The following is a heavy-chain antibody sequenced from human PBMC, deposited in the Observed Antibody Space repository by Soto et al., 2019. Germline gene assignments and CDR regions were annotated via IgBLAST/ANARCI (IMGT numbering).Heavy chain of an antibody. CDR1: GFSFSVYA. J-gene: IGHJ4*02. V-gene: IGHV3-30*04. CDR2: ISPNGNNQ. CDR3: ASGAAFYYDTSRY. D-gene: IGHD3-22*01. Sequence: VGSLRLSCAAPGFSFSVYALHWIRQAPGEGLEWVAVISPNGNNQYYADSVKGRFTISRDTSKSTLSLQMTSLRPEDMAVYYCASGAAFYYDTSRYWGQGTLVTVSS.